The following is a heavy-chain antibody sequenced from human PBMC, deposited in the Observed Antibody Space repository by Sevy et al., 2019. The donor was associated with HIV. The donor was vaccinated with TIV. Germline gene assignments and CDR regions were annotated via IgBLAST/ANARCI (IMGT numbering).Heavy chain of an antibody. CDR2: LGGSGGST. Sequence: GGSLRLSCAASGFTFSNYAMSWVRQAPGKGLEWVSALGGSGGSTFYADSVKGRFTISRDNSKNTLYLQMNSLRAEDTAVYYRAKDITIIVGDAFDVWGLRTMVTVSS. CDR3: AKDITIIVGDAFDV. J-gene: IGHJ3*01. D-gene: IGHD3-22*01. CDR1: GFTFSNYA. V-gene: IGHV3-23*01.